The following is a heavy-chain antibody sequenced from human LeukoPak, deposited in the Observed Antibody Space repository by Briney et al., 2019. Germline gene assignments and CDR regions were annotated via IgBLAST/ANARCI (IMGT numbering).Heavy chain of an antibody. CDR3: ASVNRGWFGVGEY. J-gene: IGHJ4*02. CDR1: GVSINSYY. V-gene: IGHV4-4*08. D-gene: IGHD3-10*01. Sequence: SETLSLTCAVSGVSINSYYWNWIRQPPGKGLEWIGYIFHSGGTKYNPSLKSRVTISVDTSKNQFSLKVTSVTAADTAVYYCASVNRGWFGVGEYWGQGTLVTVSS. CDR2: IFHSGGT.